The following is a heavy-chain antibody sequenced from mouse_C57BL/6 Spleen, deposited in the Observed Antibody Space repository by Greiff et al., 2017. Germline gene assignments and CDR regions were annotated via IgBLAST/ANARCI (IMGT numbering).Heavy chain of an antibody. V-gene: IGHV1-69*01. Sequence: VKLQQPGAELVMPGASVKLSCKASGYTFTSYWMHWVKQRPGQGLEWIGEIDPSDSYTNYNQKFKGKSTLTVDKSSSTAYMQLSSLTSEDSADYYGARGGNYWYFDVWGTGTTVTVAS. J-gene: IGHJ1*03. CDR3: ARGGNYWYFDV. CDR1: GYTFTSYW. CDR2: IDPSDSYT.